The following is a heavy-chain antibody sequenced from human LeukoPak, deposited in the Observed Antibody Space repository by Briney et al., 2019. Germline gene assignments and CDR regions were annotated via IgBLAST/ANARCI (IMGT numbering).Heavy chain of an antibody. Sequence: PGGSLRLSCAASGFTFSSYAMTWVRQAPGKGLEWVSTISGSGGYPYYADSVKGRFTISRDNSKSTLDPQMNSLRVGDTAIYYCAKDVVRGVISAFEYWGQGTLVTVSS. J-gene: IGHJ4*02. CDR2: ISGSGGYP. V-gene: IGHV3-23*01. CDR3: AKDVVRGVISAFEY. D-gene: IGHD3-10*01. CDR1: GFTFSSYA.